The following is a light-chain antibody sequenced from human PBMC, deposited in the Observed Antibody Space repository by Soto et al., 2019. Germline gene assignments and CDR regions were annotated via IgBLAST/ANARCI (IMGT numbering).Light chain of an antibody. CDR3: QQYDASSWT. CDR2: YAY. V-gene: IGKV3-20*01. CDR1: QSVTGNF. Sequence: IVLTQSPGTLSLSPGETATLSCRADQSVTGNFLAWYQQKPGQAPRLLISYAYNRATGIPDRFSGSGSGKDFTLTISRLDNEDFAMYYCQQYDASSWTVGKGTKV. J-gene: IGKJ1*01.